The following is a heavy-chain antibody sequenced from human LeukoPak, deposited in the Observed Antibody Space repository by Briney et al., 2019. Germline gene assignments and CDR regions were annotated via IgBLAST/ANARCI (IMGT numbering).Heavy chain of an antibody. CDR2: ISGSGGST. CDR1: GFTFSSYA. V-gene: IGHV3-23*01. D-gene: IGHD6-19*01. J-gene: IGHJ4*02. Sequence: GGSLRLSCAASGFTFSSYAMSWVRQAPGKGLEWVSAISGSGGSTYYADSVKGRFTISRDNSKNTLYLQMNSLRAEDTAVYYCAKEVGGQWLVLDYFDYWGQGTLVTVPS. CDR3: AKEVGGQWLVLDYFDY.